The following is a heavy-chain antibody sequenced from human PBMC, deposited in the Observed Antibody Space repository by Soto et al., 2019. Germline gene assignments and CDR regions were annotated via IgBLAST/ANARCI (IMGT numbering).Heavy chain of an antibody. V-gene: IGHV4-39*01. CDR3: ASSEWFSP. J-gene: IGHJ3*01. CDR1: GGSISSISYY. D-gene: IGHD3-3*01. CDR2: IYYSGST. Sequence: SETLSLTCTVSGGSISSISYYWGWIRQPPGKGMEWIGNIYYSGSTYYNPSLKSRVTISVDTSKNQFSLTLSSVTAADTAVYDGASSEWFSPWGQGTMFT.